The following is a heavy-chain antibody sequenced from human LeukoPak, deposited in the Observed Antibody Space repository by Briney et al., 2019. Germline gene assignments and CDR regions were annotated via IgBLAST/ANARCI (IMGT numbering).Heavy chain of an antibody. J-gene: IGHJ4*02. CDR2: IRSKAYGGTT. CDR1: GFTFGDSA. D-gene: IGHD4-23*01. Sequence: PGRSLRLSCTASGFTFGDSAMSWVRQAPGKGLEWVGFIRSKAYGGTTEYAASGKGRFTISRDDSKSIAYLQMNSLKTEDTAVYYCTRYGGNSFSYWGQGTLVTVSS. V-gene: IGHV3-49*04. CDR3: TRYGGNSFSY.